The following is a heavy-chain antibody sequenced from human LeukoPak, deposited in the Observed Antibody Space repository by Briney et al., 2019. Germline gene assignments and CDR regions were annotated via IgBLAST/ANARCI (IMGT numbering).Heavy chain of an antibody. V-gene: IGHV1-8*01. Sequence: ASVKVSCEASGYTFTSYDINWVRQATGQGLEWMGWMNPNSGNTGYAQKLQGRVTMTRNTSISTAYMELSSLRSEDTAVYYCASGAVVAANYGMDVWGQGTTVTVSS. CDR1: GYTFTSYD. CDR3: ASGAVVAANYGMDV. J-gene: IGHJ6*02. CDR2: MNPNSGNT. D-gene: IGHD2-15*01.